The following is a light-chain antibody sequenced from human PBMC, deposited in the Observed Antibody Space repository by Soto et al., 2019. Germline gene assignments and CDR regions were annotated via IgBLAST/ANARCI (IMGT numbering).Light chain of an antibody. V-gene: IGLV2-14*01. Sequence: QSALTQPASVSGSPGQSITISCTGVSSDVGGYKYVSWYQQHPGKAPKLMIYEVTKRPSGVSDRFSGSKSGNTASLTISGLQAEDEADYYCSSYTSTTRVFGGGTKLTVL. J-gene: IGLJ2*01. CDR1: SSDVGGYKY. CDR2: EVT. CDR3: SSYTSTTRV.